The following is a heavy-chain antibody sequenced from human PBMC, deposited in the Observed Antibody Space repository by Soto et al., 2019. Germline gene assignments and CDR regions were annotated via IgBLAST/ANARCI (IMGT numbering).Heavy chain of an antibody. J-gene: IGHJ4*02. V-gene: IGHV4-59*08. CDR1: GGSMSTFY. D-gene: IGHD3-9*01. Sequence: SETLSLTCTVSGGSMSTFYWSWIRQPPGKGLEWIGYVYYTGSTHYNPSLKSPVTISVDTSKNQFTLQLSSVTAADTAVYYCARQGYNILTGYSYFDYWGQGILVT. CDR3: ARQGYNILTGYSYFDY. CDR2: VYYTGST.